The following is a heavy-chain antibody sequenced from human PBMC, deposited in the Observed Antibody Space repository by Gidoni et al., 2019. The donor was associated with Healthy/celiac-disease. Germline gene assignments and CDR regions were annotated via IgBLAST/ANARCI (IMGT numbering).Heavy chain of an antibody. CDR1: GGSISSRRSY. D-gene: IGHD5-18*01. Sequence: QLQLQESGPGLVKPSETLSLTCTVSGGSISSRRSYWGWIGQPPGKGLEWIGSIYYSGSTYYNPSLKRRVTISVDTSKNQFSLKLSSVTAADTAVYYCARHRRGYSYGRYYYGMDVWGQGTTVTVSS. J-gene: IGHJ6*02. V-gene: IGHV4-39*01. CDR2: IYYSGST. CDR3: ARHRRGYSYGRYYYGMDV.